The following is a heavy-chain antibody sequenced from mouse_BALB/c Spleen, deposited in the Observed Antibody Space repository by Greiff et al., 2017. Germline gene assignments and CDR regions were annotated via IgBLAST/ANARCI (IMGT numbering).Heavy chain of an antibody. Sequence: QVQLQQSGAELVRPGTSVKVSCKASGYAFTNYLIEWVKQRPGQGLEWIGVINPGSGGTNYNEKFKGKATLTADKSSSTAYMQLSSLTSDDSAVYFCARSNTGAMDYWGQGTSVTVSS. CDR2: INPGSGGT. J-gene: IGHJ4*01. CDR3: ARSNTGAMDY. V-gene: IGHV1-54*01. D-gene: IGHD5-2*01. CDR1: GYAFTNYL.